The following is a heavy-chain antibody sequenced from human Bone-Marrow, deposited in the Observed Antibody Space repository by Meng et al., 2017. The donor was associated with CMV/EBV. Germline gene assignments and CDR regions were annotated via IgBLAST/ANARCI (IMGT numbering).Heavy chain of an antibody. V-gene: IGHV3-21*04. CDR2: MTSTSSDL. Sequence: GGSLRLSCAASGFTLSTFNMDWVRQAPGKGLEWVSSMTSTSSDLYYADSVKGRFTISRDIAENSLYLQMNSLRAEDTAIYYCVKDDNDYMGEIGSWGQGTLVTVSS. J-gene: IGHJ5*02. CDR3: VKDDNDYMGEIGS. CDR1: GFTLSTFN. D-gene: IGHD3-16*01.